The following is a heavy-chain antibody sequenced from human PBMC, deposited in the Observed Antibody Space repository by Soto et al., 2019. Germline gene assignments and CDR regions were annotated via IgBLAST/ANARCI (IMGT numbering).Heavy chain of an antibody. Sequence: QVQLVQSGAEVKKPGSSVKVSCKASGGTFSSYTISWVRQAPGQGLEWMGRIIPILGIANYAQKFQGRVTITADKSTSTAYMELSSLRSEDTAVYYCARDQQLWLGYYYYYYMDVGGKGTTVTVSS. CDR2: IIPILGIA. J-gene: IGHJ6*03. D-gene: IGHD5-18*01. CDR1: GGTFSSYT. CDR3: ARDQQLWLGYYYYYYMDV. V-gene: IGHV1-69*08.